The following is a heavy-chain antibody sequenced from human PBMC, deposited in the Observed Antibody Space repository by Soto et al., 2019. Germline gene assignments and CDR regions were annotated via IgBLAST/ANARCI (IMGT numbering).Heavy chain of an antibody. J-gene: IGHJ4*02. V-gene: IGHV4-39*01. CDR3: AGRYDYSNFDY. CDR1: GGSISSSSYY. CDR2: IYYSGNT. Sequence: SETLSLTCTVSGGSISSSSYYWGWIRQPPGKGLEWIGSIYYSGNTYYNPSLKSRVTISVDTSKNQFSLKLSSVTAADTAVYYCAGRYDYSNFDYWGQGTLVTVSS. D-gene: IGHD4-4*01.